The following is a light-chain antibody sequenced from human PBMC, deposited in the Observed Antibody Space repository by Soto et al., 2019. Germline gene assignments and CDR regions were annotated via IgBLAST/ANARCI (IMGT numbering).Light chain of an antibody. Sequence: DIQMTQSPSSLSAPVGDRVTIICRASQSISSYLNWYQQKPGKAPKLLIYAASSLQSGVPSRFSGSGSGTDFTLTISSLQPEDFATYYCHQSYSTSSITFGQGTRLDIK. V-gene: IGKV1-39*01. CDR3: HQSYSTSSIT. J-gene: IGKJ5*01. CDR2: AAS. CDR1: QSISSY.